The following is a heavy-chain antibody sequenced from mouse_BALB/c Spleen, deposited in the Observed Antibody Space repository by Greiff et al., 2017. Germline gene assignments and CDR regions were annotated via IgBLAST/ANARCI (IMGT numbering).Heavy chain of an antibody. CDR3: ASDGYPFAY. J-gene: IGHJ3*01. CDR2: ISSGGGST. D-gene: IGHD2-3*01. V-gene: IGHV5-12-1*01. CDR1: GFAFSSYD. Sequence: EVKLVESGGGLVKPGGSLKLSCAASGFAFSSYDMSWVRQTPEKRLEWVAYISSGGGSTYYPDTVKGRFTISRDNAKNTLYLQMSSLKSEDTAMYYCASDGYPFAYWGQGTLVTVSA.